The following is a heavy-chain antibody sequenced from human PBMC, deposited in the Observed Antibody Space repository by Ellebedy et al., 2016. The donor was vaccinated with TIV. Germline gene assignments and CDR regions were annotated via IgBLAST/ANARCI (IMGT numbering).Heavy chain of an antibody. D-gene: IGHD3-3*01. V-gene: IGHV3-21*01. CDR2: ISSSGNYI. J-gene: IGHJ4*02. CDR1: GFSFSSYV. CDR3: ARGGGPTSFYFDH. Sequence: GESLKISXAASGFSFSSYVMNWVRQAPGKGLKWVSSISSSGNYINYVASVKGRFTISRSNTFNSLSLQMNSLRAEDTAVHYCARGGGPTSFYFDHWGQGTLVTVSS.